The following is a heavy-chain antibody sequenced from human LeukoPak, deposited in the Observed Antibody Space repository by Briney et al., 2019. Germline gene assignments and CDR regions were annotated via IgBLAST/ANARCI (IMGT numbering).Heavy chain of an antibody. CDR3: ARDWGGHIVVVYAFDI. D-gene: IGHD2-21*01. CDR2: ISSAGNTE. V-gene: IGHV3-48*03. Sequence: GGSLRLSCAASGFSLSTYQMNWVRQAPGKGLEWVSHISSAGNTEYYADAVRGRFTMSRDNAKNSLYLQMNSLRAEDTAVYYCARDWGGHIVVVYAFDIWGQGTMVTVSS. J-gene: IGHJ3*02. CDR1: GFSLSTYQ.